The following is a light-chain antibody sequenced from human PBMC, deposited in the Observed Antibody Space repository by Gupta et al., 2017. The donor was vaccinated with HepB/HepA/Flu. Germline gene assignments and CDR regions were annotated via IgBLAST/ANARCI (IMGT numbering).Light chain of an antibody. V-gene: IGKV3-11*01. Sequence: EIVLTQSPVTLSLSPGESATLSCRASQSVSRYLAWYQQKPGQPPSLLVFDASNRATGVPARFSGSGSGTDVTLTISSLEPEDFAVYYCQQRINWPLTFGGGTRVEIK. J-gene: IGKJ4*01. CDR3: QQRINWPLT. CDR1: QSVSRY. CDR2: DAS.